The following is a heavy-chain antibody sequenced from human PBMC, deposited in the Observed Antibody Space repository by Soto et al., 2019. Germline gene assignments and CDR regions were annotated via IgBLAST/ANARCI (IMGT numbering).Heavy chain of an antibody. V-gene: IGHV3-30*18. CDR1: GFTFSPYG. CDR2: ISYDGSTK. J-gene: IGHJ6*02. D-gene: IGHD1-26*01. Sequence: QVQLVESGGGVVQPGRSLRLSCAASGFTFSPYGMHWVRQAPGKGLEWVAVISYDGSTKYYADSVKGRFTISRDNSNNTLYLQMNSPRADDTAVYYCAKDLGGSYPERYYYYGMDIWGQGTTVTVSS. CDR3: AKDLGGSYPERYYYYGMDI.